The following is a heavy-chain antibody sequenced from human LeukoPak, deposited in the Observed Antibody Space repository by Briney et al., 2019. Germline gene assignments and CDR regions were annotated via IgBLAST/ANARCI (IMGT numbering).Heavy chain of an antibody. J-gene: IGHJ4*02. CDR2: IYYSGST. V-gene: IGHV4-39*07. CDR1: GGSISSSSYY. Sequence: PSETLSLTCTVSGGSISSSSYYWGWIRQPPGKGLEWIGSIYYSGSTYYNPSLKSRVTISVDTSKNQFSLKLSSVTAADTAVYYCAREAIEYSYGTPYYFDYWGQGTLVTVSS. CDR3: AREAIEYSYGTPYYFDY. D-gene: IGHD5-18*01.